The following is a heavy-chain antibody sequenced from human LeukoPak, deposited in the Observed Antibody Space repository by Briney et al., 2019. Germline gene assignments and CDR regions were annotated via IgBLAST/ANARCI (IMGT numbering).Heavy chain of an antibody. CDR2: IGTSGSIK. D-gene: IGHD5-12*01. Sequence: GGSLRLSCAASGFSLSDYYMTWIRQAPGKGLEWVSYIGTSGSIKYYADSVTGRFTITRDNAKNSLYLQMNSLRAEDTAVYYCARFKLSSGYDPFDYWGQGTLVTVSS. V-gene: IGHV3-11*04. CDR1: GFSLSDYY. CDR3: ARFKLSSGYDPFDY. J-gene: IGHJ4*02.